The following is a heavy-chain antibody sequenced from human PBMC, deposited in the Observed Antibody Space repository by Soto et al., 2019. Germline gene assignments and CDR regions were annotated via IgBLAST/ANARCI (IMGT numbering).Heavy chain of an antibody. Sequence: EVQLAESGGGLVKPGRSLRLSCTAAGFTFGDYAISWFRQAPGKGLEWVGFIRSKSFGGTTDYGASVKDRFTISREDSKSIAYLQMNSLKTEDTAVYYCTRDLDYGGPNYFDCWGQGTLVTVSS. D-gene: IGHD4-17*01. CDR3: TRDLDYGGPNYFDC. CDR1: GFTFGDYA. CDR2: IRSKSFGGTT. J-gene: IGHJ4*02. V-gene: IGHV3-49*05.